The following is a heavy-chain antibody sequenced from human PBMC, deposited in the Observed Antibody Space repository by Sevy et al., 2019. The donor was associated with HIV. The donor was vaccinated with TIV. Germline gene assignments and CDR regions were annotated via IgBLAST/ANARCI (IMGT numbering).Heavy chain of an antibody. Sequence: GGSLRLSCAASGFTFSDYYMSWIRQAPGKGLEWVSYISSSGSTIYYAASVKGRFTISRDNAKNSLYLQMNSLRAEDTAVYYCARGPAYYDFWSGYKGMDVWGQGTTVTVSS. V-gene: IGHV3-11*04. CDR2: ISSSGSTI. D-gene: IGHD3-3*01. CDR1: GFTFSDYY. CDR3: ARGPAYYDFWSGYKGMDV. J-gene: IGHJ6*02.